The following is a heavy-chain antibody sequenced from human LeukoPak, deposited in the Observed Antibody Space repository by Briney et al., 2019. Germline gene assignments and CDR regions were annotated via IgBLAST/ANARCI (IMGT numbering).Heavy chain of an antibody. CDR1: GYTFTGYY. CDR3: ARVWDRGHPRVRYFDY. Sequence: ASVKVSCKASGYTFTGYYMHWVRQAPGQGLEWMGWINPNSGGTNYAQKFQGRVTMTRDTSISTAYMELSRLRSDDMAVYYCARVWDRGHPRVRYFDYWGQGTLVTVSS. V-gene: IGHV1-2*02. D-gene: IGHD1-14*01. CDR2: INPNSGGT. J-gene: IGHJ4*02.